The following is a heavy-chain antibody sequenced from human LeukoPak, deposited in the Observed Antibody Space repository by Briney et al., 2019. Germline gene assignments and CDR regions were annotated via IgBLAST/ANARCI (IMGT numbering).Heavy chain of an antibody. Sequence: GGSLRLSCAASGFTFSNAWMNWLRQDPGKGLEWVGRIKSKTDGGTTDYAAPVKSRFTISRDDSKNTLYLQMNSLRVEDTAVFYCARERWELLRRGFDYWGQGTLVTVSS. V-gene: IGHV3-15*07. CDR2: IKSKTDGGTT. CDR1: GFTFSNAW. CDR3: ARERWELLRRGFDY. D-gene: IGHD1-26*01. J-gene: IGHJ4*02.